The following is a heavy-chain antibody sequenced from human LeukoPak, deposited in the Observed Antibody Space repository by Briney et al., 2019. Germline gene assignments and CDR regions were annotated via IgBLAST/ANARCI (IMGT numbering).Heavy chain of an antibody. CDR3: AKDGLSGDWGYFDY. J-gene: IGHJ4*02. Sequence: PGGSLRLSCAASGFTFSSYSMNWGREAPGKGLEWGSYIISSSSTIYYADSVKGRFTISRDNAKNSLYLQMNSLRAEDTAVYYCAKDGLSGDWGYFDYWGQGTLVTVSS. V-gene: IGHV3-48*01. CDR1: GFTFSSYS. D-gene: IGHD2-21*02. CDR2: IISSSSTI.